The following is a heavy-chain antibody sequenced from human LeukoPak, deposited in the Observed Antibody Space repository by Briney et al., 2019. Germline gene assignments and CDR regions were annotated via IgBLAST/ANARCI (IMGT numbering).Heavy chain of an antibody. D-gene: IGHD6-19*01. V-gene: IGHV4-34*01. CDR1: GGSFSGYY. J-gene: IGHJ4*02. CDR2: INHSGST. Sequence: SETLSLTCAVYGGSFSGYYWSWVRQPPGKGLEWIGEINHSGSTNYNPSLKSRVTISVDTSKNQFSLKLSSVTAADTAVYYCARGPYSSGWYEARKYYFDYWGQGTLVTVSS. CDR3: ARGPYSSGWYEARKYYFDY.